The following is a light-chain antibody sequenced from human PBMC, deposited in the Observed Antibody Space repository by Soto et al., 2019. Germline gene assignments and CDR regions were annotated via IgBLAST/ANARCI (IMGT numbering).Light chain of an antibody. CDR2: DVS. J-gene: IGLJ2*01. V-gene: IGLV2-14*01. CDR1: SSDVGGYNY. CDR3: SSYTSSSTLV. Sequence: QSALTQPASVSGSPGQWITISCTGTSSDVGGYNYVAWYQQHPGKAPKLMIYDVSNRPSGVSNRFSGSKSGNTASLTISGLQAEDAADYYCSSYTSSSTLVFGGGTQLTVL.